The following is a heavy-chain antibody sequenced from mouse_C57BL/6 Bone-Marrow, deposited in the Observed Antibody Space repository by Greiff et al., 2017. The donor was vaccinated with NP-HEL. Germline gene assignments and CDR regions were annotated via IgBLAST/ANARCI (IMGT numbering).Heavy chain of an antibody. CDR2: INPNNGGT. CDR3: ARSGKLYYGYDGRPYYYAMDY. J-gene: IGHJ4*01. Sequence: VQLKQSGPVLVKPGASVKMSCKASGYTFTDYYMNWVKQSHGRSLEWIGDINPNNGGTSYNQKFKGKATLTVDKSSSTDYMELRSLTSEDSAVYYCARSGKLYYGYDGRPYYYAMDYWGQGTSVTVSS. V-gene: IGHV1-26*01. D-gene: IGHD2-2*01. CDR1: GYTFTDYY.